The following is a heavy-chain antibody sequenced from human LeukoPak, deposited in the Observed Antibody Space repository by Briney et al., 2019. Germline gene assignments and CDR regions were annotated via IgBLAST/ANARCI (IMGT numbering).Heavy chain of an antibody. CDR3: ARGPSPYYGSGSYSNDY. V-gene: IGHV3-21*01. CDR1: GFTFSNYA. Sequence: GGSLRLSCAASGFTFSNYAMSWVRQAPGKGLEWVSAISSSSSYIYYADSVKGRFTISRDNAKNSLYLQMNSLRAEDTAVYYCARGPSPYYGSGSYSNDYWGQGTLVTVSS. J-gene: IGHJ4*02. CDR2: ISSSSSYI. D-gene: IGHD3-10*01.